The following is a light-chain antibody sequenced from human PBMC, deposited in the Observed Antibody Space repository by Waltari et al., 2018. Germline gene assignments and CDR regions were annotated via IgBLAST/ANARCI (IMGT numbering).Light chain of an antibody. CDR2: GVK. J-gene: IGLJ2*01. CDR3: QSYDTSLSVV. CDR1: GSNIGAGYD. Sequence: QSVLTQPPSVSGAPGQRVTISCTGSGSNIGAGYDTHRDQQLPGKAPRLLIYGVKTGPLGVPDRFFGSQSGTSASLAITGLQAEDEGDYYCQSYDTSLSVVFGGGTKLTVL. V-gene: IGLV1-40*01.